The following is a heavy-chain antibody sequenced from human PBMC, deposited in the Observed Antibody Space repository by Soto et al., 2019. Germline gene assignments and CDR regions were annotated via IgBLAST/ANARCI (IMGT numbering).Heavy chain of an antibody. Sequence: QVQLVQSGAEVQKPGSSVKVSCKASGGTFSSYAISWVRQAPGQGLEWRGGIIPIFGTANYAQKCQGRVTITADESTSTAYMELSSLRSEDTAVYYCARDRLSSSLGAFDIWGQGTMVTVSS. CDR1: GGTFSSYA. D-gene: IGHD6-6*01. V-gene: IGHV1-69*01. J-gene: IGHJ3*02. CDR3: ARDRLSSSLGAFDI. CDR2: IIPIFGTA.